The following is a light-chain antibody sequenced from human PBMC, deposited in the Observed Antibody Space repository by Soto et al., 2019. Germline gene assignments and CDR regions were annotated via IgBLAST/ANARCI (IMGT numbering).Light chain of an antibody. CDR3: SSDTTSRTLV. J-gene: IGLJ1*01. CDR1: SSDIGGYNY. CDR2: EVT. Sequence: QSALTQPASVSGSPGQSITISCTGTSSDIGGYNYVSWYQQHPDKAPKLMIFEVTKRPSGVSNRFSGSKSGNTASLTISGLQAEDEADYYCSSDTTSRTLVFGTGTKLTVL. V-gene: IGLV2-14*01.